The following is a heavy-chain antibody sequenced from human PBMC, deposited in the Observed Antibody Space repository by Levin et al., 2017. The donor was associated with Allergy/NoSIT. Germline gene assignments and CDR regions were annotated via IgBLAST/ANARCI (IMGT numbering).Heavy chain of an antibody. D-gene: IGHD2-15*01. CDR3: ARGGGYIVGTMDV. V-gene: IGHV1-18*01. CDR2: ISAYRKNT. CDR1: GYDFTNYG. Sequence: GESLKISCKASGYDFTNYGISWVRLAPGQGLEWMGWISAYRKNTNYAQKFMGRVTMTADTSTSTVHMELRNLTSDDTAVYYCARGGGYIVGTMDVWGQGTTVVVSS. J-gene: IGHJ6*02.